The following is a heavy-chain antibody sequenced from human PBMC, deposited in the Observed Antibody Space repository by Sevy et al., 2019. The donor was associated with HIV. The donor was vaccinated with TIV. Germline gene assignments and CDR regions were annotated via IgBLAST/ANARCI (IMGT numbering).Heavy chain of an antibody. CDR2: INSDGSST. Sequence: GGSLRLSCAASGFTFSSYWMHWVRQAPGKGLVWVSRINSDGSSTSYADSVKGRYTNSRDNAKKTLYLQMNRLRAEDTAVYYSGRAVAGKFDYWGQGTLVTVSS. V-gene: IGHV3-74*01. CDR3: GRAVAGKFDY. CDR1: GFTFSSYW. D-gene: IGHD6-19*01. J-gene: IGHJ4*02.